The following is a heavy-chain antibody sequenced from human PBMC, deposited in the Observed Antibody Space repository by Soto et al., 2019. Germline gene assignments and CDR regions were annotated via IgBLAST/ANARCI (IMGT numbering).Heavy chain of an antibody. CDR2: INPNSGAT. J-gene: IGHJ5*02. V-gene: IGHV1-2*02. CDR1: GYTFTGYF. Sequence: ASVKVSCKAFGYTFTGYFMHWVRQAPGQGLEWLGWINPNSGATKYAQKFQGRVTLTRDTSINTAYMEMSMLRSDDTAVYYCARGGGTVLAPLPWGQGTLVTVSS. D-gene: IGHD3-10*01. CDR3: ARGGGTVLAPLP.